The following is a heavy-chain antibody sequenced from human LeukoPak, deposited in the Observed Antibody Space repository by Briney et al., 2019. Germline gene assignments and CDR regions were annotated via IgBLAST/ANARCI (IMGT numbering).Heavy chain of an antibody. CDR2: IYHSGKS. D-gene: IGHD6-19*01. Sequence: PSETLSLTCAVSGVSISGSYYYWGWIRQPPGKGLEWIASIYHSGKSYYNPSLKSRVTISVDTSKNQFSLKLSSVTAADTAVYYCARTSAVAGTFDYWGQGTLVTVSS. CDR1: GVSISGSYYY. CDR3: ARTSAVAGTFDY. J-gene: IGHJ4*02. V-gene: IGHV4-39*07.